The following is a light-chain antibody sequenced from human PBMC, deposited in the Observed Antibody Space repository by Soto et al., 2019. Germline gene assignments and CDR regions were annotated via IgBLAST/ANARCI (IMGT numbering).Light chain of an antibody. CDR3: SSYTSSRTLV. CDR2: DVT. Sequence: QSALTQFASVSGSPGQSITISCTGTSSDVGGYNYVSWYQQYPGKVPKLIIYDVTNRPSGVSNRFSGSKSGNTASLTISGLQPEDEADYYCSSYTSSRTLVFGGGTKVTVL. V-gene: IGLV2-14*03. CDR1: SSDVGGYNY. J-gene: IGLJ2*01.